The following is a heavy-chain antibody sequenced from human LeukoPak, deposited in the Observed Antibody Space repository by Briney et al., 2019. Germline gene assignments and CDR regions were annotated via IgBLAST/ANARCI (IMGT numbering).Heavy chain of an antibody. J-gene: IGHJ3*02. CDR3: AKDRATVVTFAFDI. D-gene: IGHD4-23*01. V-gene: IGHV3-53*01. Sequence: GGSLRLSCAASGFTVSSNYMSWVRQAPGKGLEWVSVIYSGGNTYYADSVKGRFTISRDNSKNTLYLQMNSLRAEDRAVYYCAKDRATVVTFAFDIWGQGTMVTVSS. CDR2: IYSGGNT. CDR1: GFTVSSNY.